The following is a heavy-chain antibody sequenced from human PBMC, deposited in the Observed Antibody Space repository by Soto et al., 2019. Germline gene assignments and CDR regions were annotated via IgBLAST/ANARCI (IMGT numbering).Heavy chain of an antibody. V-gene: IGHV4-31*03. CDR3: VAYFDYYGMDV. D-gene: IGHD2-15*01. CDR1: GGSISSGGYY. Sequence: QVQLQESGPGLVKPSQTLSLTCTVSGGSISSGGYYWSWIRQHPGKGLEWIGYIYYSGSTYYNPSLQSRVTISVDTSKNQFSLKLSSVTAADTAVYYCVAYFDYYGMDVWGQGTTVTVSS. CDR2: IYYSGST. J-gene: IGHJ6*02.